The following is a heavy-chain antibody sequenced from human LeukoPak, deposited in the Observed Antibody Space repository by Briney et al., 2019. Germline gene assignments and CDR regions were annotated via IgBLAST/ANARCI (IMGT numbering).Heavy chain of an antibody. CDR2: TYYRSKWYN. Sequence: SQTLSLTFAISGDSVSSNSAAWNWIRQSPSRGLEWLGRTYYRSKWYNDYAVSVKSRITINPDTSKNQFSLQLNSVTPEDTAVYYCARDVEVRGVIMNWFDPWGQGTLVTVSS. CDR3: ARDVEVRGVIMNWFDP. CDR1: GDSVSSNSAA. D-gene: IGHD3-10*01. V-gene: IGHV6-1*01. J-gene: IGHJ5*02.